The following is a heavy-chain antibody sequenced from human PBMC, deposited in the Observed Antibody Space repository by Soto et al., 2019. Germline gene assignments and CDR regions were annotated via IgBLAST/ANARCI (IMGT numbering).Heavy chain of an antibody. CDR1: GFTFSSYA. J-gene: IGHJ6*02. Sequence: GGSLRLSCAASGFTFSSYAMSWVRQAPGKGLEWVSAISGSGGSTYYADSVKGRFTISRDNSKNTLYLQMNSLRAEDTAVYYCAKGTYYYDSSGYYPGRESYYGMDVWGQGTTVTVSS. CDR3: AKGTYYYDSSGYYPGRESYYGMDV. V-gene: IGHV3-23*01. CDR2: ISGSGGST. D-gene: IGHD3-22*01.